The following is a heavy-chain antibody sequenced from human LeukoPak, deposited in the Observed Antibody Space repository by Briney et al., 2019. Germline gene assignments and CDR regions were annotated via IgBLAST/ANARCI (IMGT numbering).Heavy chain of an antibody. D-gene: IGHD3-22*01. Sequence: QPGGSLRLSCAASGFTFSSYAMSWVRQAPGKGLEWVSAISGSGGSTYYADSVKGRFTISRDNSKNTLYLQMNSLRAEDTAVYYCAKDWPKSMGYYYDSSGYYHQPPKYNWFDPWGQGTLVTVSS. J-gene: IGHJ5*02. CDR3: AKDWPKSMGYYYDSSGYYHQPPKYNWFDP. CDR1: GFTFSSYA. CDR2: ISGSGGST. V-gene: IGHV3-23*01.